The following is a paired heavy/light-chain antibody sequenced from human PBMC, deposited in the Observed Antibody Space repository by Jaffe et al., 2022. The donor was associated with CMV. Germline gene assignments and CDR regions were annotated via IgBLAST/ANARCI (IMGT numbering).Light chain of an antibody. Sequence: QSALTQPASVSGSPGQSIAISCTGTSSDIGGYNYVSWYQQLPGKAPKLLIYDVTNRPSGVSNRFSAFKSGNTASLTISGLQAEDEADYYCCSFTSSSNPWVFGGGTKLTVL. CDR3: CSFTSSSNPWV. CDR1: SSDIGGYNY. CDR2: DVT. V-gene: IGLV2-14*03. J-gene: IGLJ3*02.
Heavy chain of an antibody. D-gene: IGHD4-17*01. CDR2: ISGDENNK. CDR1: GFTFSNYG. V-gene: IGHV3-30*18. Sequence: QVHLVESGGGVVQPGRSLRLSCAASGFTFSNYGMHWVRQAPGKGLEWVAVISGDENNKHYGDSVKGRFTISRDNSKNTLYLQMNSLRAEDTAVYYCAKEVSTTVTTSFDYWGQGTLVTVSS. CDR3: AKEVSTTVTTSFDY. J-gene: IGHJ4*02.